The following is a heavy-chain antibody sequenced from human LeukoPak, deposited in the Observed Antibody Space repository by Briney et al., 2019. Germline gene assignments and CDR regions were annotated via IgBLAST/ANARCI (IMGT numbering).Heavy chain of an antibody. CDR2: ISGSGGST. CDR3: ARDPNGDYIGTFDM. D-gene: IGHD4-17*01. Sequence: PGGSLRLSCAASGFTFSDYYMSWVRQAPGKGLEWVASISGSGGSTQYADSVQGRFAISRDNSKNTLYLQMNSLRVEDTAMYFCARDPNGDYIGTFDMRGRGTMVSVSS. CDR1: GFTFSDYY. V-gene: IGHV3-23*01. J-gene: IGHJ3*02.